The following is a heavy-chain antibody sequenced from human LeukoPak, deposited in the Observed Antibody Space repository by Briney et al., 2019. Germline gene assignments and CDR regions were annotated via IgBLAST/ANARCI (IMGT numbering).Heavy chain of an antibody. V-gene: IGHV3-23*01. J-gene: IGHJ4*02. CDR3: AKEVETHVGGSYRPDY. D-gene: IGHD3-16*02. CDR2: ISGSGGST. Sequence: PGGSLRLSCAASGFTFSSYAMSWVRQAPGKGLEWVSAISGSGGSTYYADSVKGRFTISRDNSKNTLYLQMNSLRAEDTAVYYCAKEVETHVGGSYRPDYWGQGTLVTVSS. CDR1: GFTFSSYA.